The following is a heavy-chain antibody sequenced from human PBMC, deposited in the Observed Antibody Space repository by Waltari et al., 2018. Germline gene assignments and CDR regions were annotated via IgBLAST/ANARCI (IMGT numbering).Heavy chain of an antibody. CDR1: GFTFSDHH. D-gene: IGHD3-16*01. Sequence: EVQLVESGGGLVQPGGSLRLSCAASGFTFSDHHMDWVRQAPGKGLEWVGRSRNKANSYTTEYAASVKGRFTISRDDSKNSLYLQMNSLKTEDTAVYYCARVESRGLRLGEGFDYWGQGTLVTVSS. V-gene: IGHV3-72*01. J-gene: IGHJ4*02. CDR2: SRNKANSYTT. CDR3: ARVESRGLRLGEGFDY.